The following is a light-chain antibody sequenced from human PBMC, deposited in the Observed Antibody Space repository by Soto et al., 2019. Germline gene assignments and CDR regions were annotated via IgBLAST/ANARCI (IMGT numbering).Light chain of an antibody. CDR3: QEYGSSPRT. CDR2: GAS. CDR1: QSVTSNY. V-gene: IGKV3-20*01. Sequence: EIVMTQSPGTLSLSPGERASLSCRASQSVTSNYLAWYQQKPGQPPRLLIYGASIRATGIPDRFSGSGSGTDFTLIISRLEPVDFAVYYCQEYGSSPRTFGQGTQVEIK. J-gene: IGKJ1*01.